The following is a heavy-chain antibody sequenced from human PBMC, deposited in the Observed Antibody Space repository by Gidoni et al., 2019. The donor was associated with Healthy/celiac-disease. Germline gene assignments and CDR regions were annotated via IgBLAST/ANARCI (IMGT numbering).Heavy chain of an antibody. CDR3: ARAAPNYYGSGNWFDP. Sequence: QLQLQESGPGLVKPSETLSLTCTVSGGSISSSSYYWGWLRQPPGKGLEWIGSIYYSGSTYYNPSLKSRVTISVDTSKNQFSLKLSSVTAADTAVYYCARAAPNYYGSGNWFDPWGQGTLVTVSS. CDR2: IYYSGST. V-gene: IGHV4-39*07. D-gene: IGHD3-10*01. J-gene: IGHJ5*02. CDR1: GGSISSSSYY.